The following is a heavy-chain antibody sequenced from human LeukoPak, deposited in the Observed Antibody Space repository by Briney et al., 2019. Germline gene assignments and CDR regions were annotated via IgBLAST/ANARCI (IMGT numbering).Heavy chain of an antibody. CDR3: ARQTGSGLFILP. Sequence: SETLSLTCTVSGYSISSGYYWGWIRQPPGKGLEWIGSIYYSGNTYYNASLKSQVSISIDTSKNQFSLKLTSVTAADTAVYYCARQTGSGLFILPGGQGTLVTVSS. J-gene: IGHJ4*02. CDR2: IYYSGNT. D-gene: IGHD3/OR15-3a*01. V-gene: IGHV4-38-2*02. CDR1: GYSISSGYY.